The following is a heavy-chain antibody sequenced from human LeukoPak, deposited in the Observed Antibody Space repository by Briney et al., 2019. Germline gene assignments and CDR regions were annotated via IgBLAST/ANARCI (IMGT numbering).Heavy chain of an antibody. J-gene: IGHJ4*02. Sequence: TLRLPCAASGFTFSSCSMNWVRHAPATGREWVSSISSSSSYIYYADKVQGRFTISTDKAKNSVYLQMNSLRAEDTAVYYCARDDEWELHDYWGWGNLVTVSS. CDR1: GFTFSSCS. D-gene: IGHD1-26*01. CDR2: ISSSSSYI. CDR3: ARDDEWELHDY. V-gene: IGHV3-21*01.